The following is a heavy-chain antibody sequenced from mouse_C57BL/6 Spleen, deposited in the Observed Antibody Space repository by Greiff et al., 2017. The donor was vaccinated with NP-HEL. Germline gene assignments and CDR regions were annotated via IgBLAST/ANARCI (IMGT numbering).Heavy chain of an antibody. Sequence: EVKLVESGGGLVQPGGSLKLSCAASGFTFSDYYMYWVRQTPEKRLEWVAYISNGGGSTYYPDTVKGRFTISRDNAKNTLYLQMSRLKSEDTAMYYCARYYYGSSYGYFDVWGTGTTVTVSS. J-gene: IGHJ1*03. CDR3: ARYYYGSSYGYFDV. CDR2: ISNGGGST. V-gene: IGHV5-12*01. CDR1: GFTFSDYY. D-gene: IGHD1-1*01.